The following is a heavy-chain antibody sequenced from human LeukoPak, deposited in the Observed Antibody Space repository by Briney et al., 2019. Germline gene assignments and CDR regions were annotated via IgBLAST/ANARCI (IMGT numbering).Heavy chain of an antibody. CDR1: GYSISSGYY. CDR3: ARGRDYGDPIDY. J-gene: IGHJ4*02. CDR2: IYHSGST. D-gene: IGHD4-17*01. V-gene: IGHV4-38-2*02. Sequence: SETLSFTCTVSGYSISSGYYWGWIRQPPGKGLEWIGSIYHSGSTYYNPSLKSRVTISVDTSKNQFSLKLSSVTAADTAVYYCARGRDYGDPIDYWGQGTLVTVSS.